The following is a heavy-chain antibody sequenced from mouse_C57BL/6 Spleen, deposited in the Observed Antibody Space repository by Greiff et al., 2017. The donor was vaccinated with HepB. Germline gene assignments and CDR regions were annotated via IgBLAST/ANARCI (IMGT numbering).Heavy chain of an antibody. CDR1: GYTFTDYY. CDR3: ARGWAAMDY. V-gene: IGHV1-76*01. Sequence: QVHVKQSGAELVRPGASVKLSCKASGYTFTDYYINWVKQRPGQGLEWIARIYPGSGNTYYNEKFKGKATLTAEKSSSTAYMQLSSLTSEDSAVYFCARGWAAMDYWGQGTSVTVSS. D-gene: IGHD2-3*01. CDR2: IYPGSGNT. J-gene: IGHJ4*01.